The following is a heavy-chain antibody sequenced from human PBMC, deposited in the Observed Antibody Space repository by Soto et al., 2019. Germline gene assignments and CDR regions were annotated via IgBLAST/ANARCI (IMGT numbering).Heavy chain of an antibody. CDR3: NVVPAALIYEY. D-gene: IGHD2-2*01. CDR2: IYYSGST. Sequence: QLQLQESGPGLVKPSETLSLTCTVSGGSISSSSYYWGWIRQPPGKGLEWIGSIYYSGSTYYNPSLKSRVTISVDTCKNQFSLKLSSVTAADTAVYYCNVVPAALIYEYWGQGTLVTVSS. CDR1: GGSISSSSYY. V-gene: IGHV4-39*01. J-gene: IGHJ4*02.